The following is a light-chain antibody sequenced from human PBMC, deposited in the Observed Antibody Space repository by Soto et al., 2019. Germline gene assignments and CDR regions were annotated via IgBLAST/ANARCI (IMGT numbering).Light chain of an antibody. J-gene: IGKJ1*01. CDR1: QSVSSSY. V-gene: IGKV3-20*01. Sequence: ERVVTQSRSTLALSPGERATLHYRASQSVSSSYLAWYQQKPGQAPRLLVYGASSRATGIPDRFSGSGSGTDFTLTISRLEPEDFAVYCCQQYGSSGTFGQGTKVDIK. CDR3: QQYGSSGT. CDR2: GAS.